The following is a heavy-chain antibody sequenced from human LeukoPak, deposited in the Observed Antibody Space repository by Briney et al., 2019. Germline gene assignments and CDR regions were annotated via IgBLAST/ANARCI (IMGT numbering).Heavy chain of an antibody. J-gene: IGHJ5*02. V-gene: IGHV4-59*01. CDR3: ARVLLSSGSST. Sequence: MSSETLSLTCSVSGASISGYYYNWIRQPPGKGLEWIEYVYYSGITNFNPSLKSRVTMSVDTSKNQFSLKVSSVTAADTAVYYCARVLLSSGSSTWGQGTLVTVSS. D-gene: IGHD3-22*01. CDR1: GASISGYY. CDR2: VYYSGIT.